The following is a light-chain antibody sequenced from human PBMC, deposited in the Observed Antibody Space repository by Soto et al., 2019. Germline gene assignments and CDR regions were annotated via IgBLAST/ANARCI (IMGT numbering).Light chain of an antibody. CDR1: QSVSSY. V-gene: IGKV3-11*01. Sequence: IVSTKSPATLSLSTRERATLSCMARQSVSSYSAWFQQTPRHAPSLLIYDTSYRTTSIPAMFSGSGSGTDITLTNSSLAPEDSAVYYCQQRYYWLSFGGGTKVDI. CDR2: DTS. J-gene: IGKJ4*01. CDR3: QQRYYWLS.